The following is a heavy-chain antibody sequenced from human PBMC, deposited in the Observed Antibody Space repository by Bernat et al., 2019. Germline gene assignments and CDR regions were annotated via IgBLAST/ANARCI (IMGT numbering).Heavy chain of an antibody. CDR2: INHSGST. CDR1: GGSFSGYY. CDR3: ARHRAIFGVVFNFDY. Sequence: QVQLQQWGAGLLKPSETLSLTCAVYGGSFSGYYWSWIRPPPGKGLEWIGEINHSGSTNYNPSLKSRVTISVDTSKNQFSLKLSSVTAADTAVYYCARHRAIFGVVFNFDYWGQGTLVTVSS. J-gene: IGHJ4*02. V-gene: IGHV4-34*01. D-gene: IGHD3-3*01.